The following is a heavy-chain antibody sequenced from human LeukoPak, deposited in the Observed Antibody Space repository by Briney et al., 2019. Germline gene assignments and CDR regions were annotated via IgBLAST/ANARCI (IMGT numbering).Heavy chain of an antibody. CDR1: GVTFSSYG. V-gene: IGHV3-30*18. J-gene: IGHJ6*02. CDR2: ISYDGSNK. Sequence: GGSLRLSCAASGVTFSSYGMHWVRQAPGKGLEWVAVISYDGSNKYYADSVKGRFTISRDNSKNTLYLQMNSLRAEDTAVYYCAKDIGSGSYYKYYGMDVWGQGTTVTVSS. D-gene: IGHD3-10*01. CDR3: AKDIGSGSYYKYYGMDV.